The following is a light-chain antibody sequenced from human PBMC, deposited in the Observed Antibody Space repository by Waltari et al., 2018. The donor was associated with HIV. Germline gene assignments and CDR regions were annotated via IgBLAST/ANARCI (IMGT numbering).Light chain of an antibody. Sequence: QSVLTQPPSVSGTPGQRVTISCSGSSSNIGSKTINWYQQLPGTAPKLLIYNNNHRPSGVPCRFSVSKSGTSAALAISGLQSEDESDYYCAAWDGSVNYSPVVFGGGTKLTVL. CDR3: AAWDGSVNYSPVV. CDR1: SSNIGSKT. J-gene: IGLJ2*01. V-gene: IGLV1-44*01. CDR2: NNN.